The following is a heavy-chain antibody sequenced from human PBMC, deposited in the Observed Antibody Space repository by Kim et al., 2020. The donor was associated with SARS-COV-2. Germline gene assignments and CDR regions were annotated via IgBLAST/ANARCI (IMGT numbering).Heavy chain of an antibody. CDR2: INQDGNDK. CDR3: ARKDYGSGTDDAFDV. D-gene: IGHD3-10*01. CDR1: GFTFSNFR. J-gene: IGHJ3*01. Sequence: GGSLRLSCVASGFTFSNFRMHWVRQGPGKGLEWVANINQDGNDKNYVDSVKGRFSISRDNVQNTLYLQMNSLRADDTAVYYCARKDYGSGTDDAFDVWGQGTLVSVSS. V-gene: IGHV3-7*01.